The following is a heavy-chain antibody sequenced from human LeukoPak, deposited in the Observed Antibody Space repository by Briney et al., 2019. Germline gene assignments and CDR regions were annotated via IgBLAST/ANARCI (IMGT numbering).Heavy chain of an antibody. CDR3: ARDSCSGGSCYSYYGMDV. Sequence: SETLSLTYTVSGGSISSSNYYWGWIRQPPGKGLEWIGSIYYSGSTYYNPSLKSRVTISVDTSENQFSLKLSSVTAADTAVYYCARDSCSGGSCYSYYGMDVWGQGTTVTVSS. CDR1: GGSISSSNYY. J-gene: IGHJ6*02. D-gene: IGHD2-15*01. CDR2: IYYSGST. V-gene: IGHV4-39*02.